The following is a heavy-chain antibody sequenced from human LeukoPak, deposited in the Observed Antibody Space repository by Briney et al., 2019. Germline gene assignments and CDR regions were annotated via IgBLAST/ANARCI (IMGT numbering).Heavy chain of an antibody. V-gene: IGHV4-34*01. Sequence: SETLSLTCAVYGGSFSGNYWSWIRQPPGKGLEWIGEINHSGSTNYNPSLKSRVTMSVDTSKNQFSLKLSSVTAADTAVYYCARDVVVPAAIAHYYYGMDVWGQGTTVTVSS. D-gene: IGHD2-2*01. CDR2: INHSGST. CDR1: GGSFSGNY. CDR3: ARDVVVPAAIAHYYYGMDV. J-gene: IGHJ6*02.